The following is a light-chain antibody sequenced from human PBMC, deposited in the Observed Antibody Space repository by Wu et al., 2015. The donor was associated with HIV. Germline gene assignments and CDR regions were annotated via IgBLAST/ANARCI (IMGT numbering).Light chain of an antibody. Sequence: AIQLTQSPSSLSAFVGDRVTITCRASQDIRSALGWYQQKPGKPPKLLIYDASTLESGVSSRFSGSGSGTDFTLTISSLQPEDFATYYCQQSHSTPPYTFGQGTKLEIK. J-gene: IGKJ2*01. V-gene: IGKV1-13*02. CDR2: DAS. CDR1: QDIRSA. CDR3: QQSHSTPPYT.